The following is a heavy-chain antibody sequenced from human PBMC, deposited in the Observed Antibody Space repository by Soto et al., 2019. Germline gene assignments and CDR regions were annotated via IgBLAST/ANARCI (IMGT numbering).Heavy chain of an antibody. Sequence: GGSLRLSCVATGFTFSSYAMSWVRQAPGKGLQWVSAITGSGGSTYYADSVKGRFTISRDNSKNTLYLQMNSLRAEDTAVYYCSGPIVMIAAHFDNWGQGTLVTVSS. D-gene: IGHD2-15*01. CDR2: ITGSGGST. CDR1: GFTFSSYA. J-gene: IGHJ4*02. CDR3: SGPIVMIAAHFDN. V-gene: IGHV3-23*01.